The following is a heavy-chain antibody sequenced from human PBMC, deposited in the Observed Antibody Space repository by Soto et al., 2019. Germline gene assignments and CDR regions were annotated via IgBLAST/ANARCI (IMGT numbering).Heavy chain of an antibody. CDR2: IYHSGST. D-gene: IGHD3-22*01. J-gene: IGHJ4*02. Sequence: SETLSLTCAVSGGSICSGGHSWSWIRQPPGKGLEWIGYIYHSGSTYYNPSLKSRVTISVDRSKNQFSLKLSSVTAADTAVYYCARGAPVVNDYWDQGTLVTV. CDR3: ARGAPVVNDY. CDR1: GGSICSGGHS. V-gene: IGHV4-30-2*01.